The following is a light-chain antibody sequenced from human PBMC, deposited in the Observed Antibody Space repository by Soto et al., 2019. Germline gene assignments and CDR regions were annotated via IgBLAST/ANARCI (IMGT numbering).Light chain of an antibody. Sequence: EIVLTQSPTILSVSPGERATLSCRASQSVSSNFAWYQQKPGQAPRLLIYGVYTRAPGIPARFSGSGSGTEFTLTISSLQSEDFAVYYCQQYHSWPPRTFGQGTKVDIK. CDR1: QSVSSN. V-gene: IGKV3D-15*01. J-gene: IGKJ1*01. CDR3: QQYHSWPPRT. CDR2: GVY.